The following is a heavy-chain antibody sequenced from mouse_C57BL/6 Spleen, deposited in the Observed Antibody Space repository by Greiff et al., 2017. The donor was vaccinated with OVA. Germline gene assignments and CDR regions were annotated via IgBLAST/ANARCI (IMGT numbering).Heavy chain of an antibody. J-gene: IGHJ4*01. CDR1: GYAFSSYW. CDR3: ARNSNYVYYYAMDY. Sequence: QVQLQQSGAELVKPGASVKIFCKASGYAFSSYWMNWVKQRPGKGLAWIGQIYPGDGDTNYNGKFKGKATLTADNSSSTAYMPRSSLTSEDSAVYFCARNSNYVYYYAMDYCGQGTSETVSS. D-gene: IGHD2-5*01. V-gene: IGHV1-80*01. CDR2: IYPGDGDT.